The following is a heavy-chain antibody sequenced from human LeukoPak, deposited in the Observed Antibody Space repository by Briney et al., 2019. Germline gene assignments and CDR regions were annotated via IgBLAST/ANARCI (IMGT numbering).Heavy chain of an antibody. CDR2: INVHNGHT. CDR3: AKVVAAMNIYYFDY. J-gene: IGHJ4*02. D-gene: IGHD2-15*01. CDR1: GYTFTSYY. V-gene: IGHV1-18*04. Sequence: GASVKVSCKASGYTFTSYYMHWVRQAPGQGLEWMGWINVHNGHTNYAQKLQGRVTMTTDTSTSTAYMELRSLRSDDTAVYYCAKVVAAMNIYYFDYWGQGALVTVSS.